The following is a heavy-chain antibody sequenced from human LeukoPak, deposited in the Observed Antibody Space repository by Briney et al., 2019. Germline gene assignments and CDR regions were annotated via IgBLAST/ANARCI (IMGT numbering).Heavy chain of an antibody. CDR3: GRGDYYGSRPDSFYF. J-gene: IGHJ3*01. D-gene: IGHD3-22*01. Sequence: SETLSLTCTVSGGSISSSLYYWGWFRRPPGKGLEWIGNVYYDGNTYRNPPLRSRVTMSVDTSKNEFSLKLRSVTAADTAVYYFGRGDYYGSRPDSFYFWGQGKNVNGSS. V-gene: IGHV4-39*07. CDR1: GGSISSSLYY. CDR2: VYYDGNT.